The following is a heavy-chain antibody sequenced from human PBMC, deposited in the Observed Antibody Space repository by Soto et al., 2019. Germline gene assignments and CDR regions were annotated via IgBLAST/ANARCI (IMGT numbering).Heavy chain of an antibody. J-gene: IGHJ4*02. V-gene: IGHV3-48*02. CDR1: GFTFSSYS. D-gene: IGHD2-15*01. CDR2: ISSSSSTI. CDR3: ARVVAVAATQGIDY. Sequence: GGSLRLSCAASGFTFSSYSMNWVRQAPGKGLEWVSYISSSSSTIYYADSVKGRFTISRDNAKNSLYLQMNSLRDEDTAVYYCARVVAVAATQGIDYWGQGTLVTVSS.